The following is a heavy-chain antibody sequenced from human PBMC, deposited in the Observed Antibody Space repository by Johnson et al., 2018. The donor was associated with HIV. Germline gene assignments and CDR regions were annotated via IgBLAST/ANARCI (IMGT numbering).Heavy chain of an antibody. J-gene: IGHJ3*02. Sequence: QMQLVESGGGVVQPGRSLRLSCAASGFTFSSYGMHWVRQAPGKGLEWVAVISYDGSNKYYADSVKGRFTISRDNSKNTLYLQMNSLRAEDTAVYYCARTPGYSRSFDIWGQGTMVTVSS. CDR3: ARTPGYSRSFDI. D-gene: IGHD2-15*01. V-gene: IGHV3-30*03. CDR2: ISYDGSNK. CDR1: GFTFSSYG.